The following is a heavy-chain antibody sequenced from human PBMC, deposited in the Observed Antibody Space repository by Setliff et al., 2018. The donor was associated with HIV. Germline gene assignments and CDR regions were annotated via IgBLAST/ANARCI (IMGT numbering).Heavy chain of an antibody. Sequence: SETLSLTCAVYGGSFSNYYWSWIRQPPGKGPEWIGEINHSGKTDYNPSLKNRVTISLDTSKNQFSLELRSVTAADTALYYCAPRHHKYGFLWGQGTRVTVSS. V-gene: IGHV4-34*01. D-gene: IGHD3-10*01. CDR1: GGSFSNYY. CDR3: APRHHKYGFL. J-gene: IGHJ4*02. CDR2: INHSGKT.